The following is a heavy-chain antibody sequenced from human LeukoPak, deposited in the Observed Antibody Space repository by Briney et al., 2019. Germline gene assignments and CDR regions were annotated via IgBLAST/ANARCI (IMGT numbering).Heavy chain of an antibody. Sequence: ASVTVSCKASGYTFTSYYMHWVRQGPGQGLEWMGIINPSGGSTSYAQKFQGRVTMTRDTSTNTVCMELSSLRSEDTAVFYCVRGASSIAALNPFWYFDLWGRGTLVTVSS. D-gene: IGHD6-6*01. CDR2: INPSGGST. CDR3: VRGASSIAALNPFWYFDL. J-gene: IGHJ2*01. CDR1: GYTFTSYY. V-gene: IGHV1-46*01.